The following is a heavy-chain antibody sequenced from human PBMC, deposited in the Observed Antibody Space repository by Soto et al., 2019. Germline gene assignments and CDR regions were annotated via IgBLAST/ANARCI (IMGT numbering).Heavy chain of an antibody. Sequence: LSLTCTVSGGSISSGGYYWSWIRQHPGKGLEWIGYIYYSGSTYYNPSLKSRVTISVDTSKNQFSLKLSSVTAADTAVYYCARGTYYDFWSGYYSYNWFDPWGQGTLVTVSS. CDR1: GGSISSGGYY. CDR3: ARGTYYDFWSGYYSYNWFDP. CDR2: IYYSGST. V-gene: IGHV4-31*03. J-gene: IGHJ5*02. D-gene: IGHD3-3*01.